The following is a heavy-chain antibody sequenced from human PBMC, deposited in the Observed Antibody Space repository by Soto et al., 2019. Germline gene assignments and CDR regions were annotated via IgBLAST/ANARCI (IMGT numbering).Heavy chain of an antibody. J-gene: IGHJ5*02. V-gene: IGHV4-59*01. CDR3: ARVALKYDANSAMFDP. Sequence: SETLSLTCAVSGGSISSFYWSWIRQPPGKGLECIGYIDNSGNSNYNPSLKSRVNISVDKSKNHFSLQLTSVTAADTAVYYCARVALKYDANSAMFDPWGQGTLVTVSS. CDR2: IDNSGNS. CDR1: GGSISSFY. D-gene: IGHD3-3*01.